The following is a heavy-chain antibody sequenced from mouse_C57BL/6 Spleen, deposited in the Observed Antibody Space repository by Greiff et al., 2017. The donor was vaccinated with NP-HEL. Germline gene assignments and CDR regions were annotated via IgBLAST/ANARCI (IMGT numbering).Heavy chain of an antibody. CDR3: ARRGDYYYGSSYFDY. CDR2: ISSGSSTI. J-gene: IGHJ2*01. D-gene: IGHD1-1*01. V-gene: IGHV5-17*01. CDR1: GFTFSDYY. Sequence: DVQLVESGGGLVQPGGSLKLSCAASGFTFSDYYMYWVRQTPEKGLEWVAYISSGSSTIYYADTVKGRFTISRDNAKNTLFLQMTSLRSEDTAMYYCARRGDYYYGSSYFDYWGQGTTLTVSS.